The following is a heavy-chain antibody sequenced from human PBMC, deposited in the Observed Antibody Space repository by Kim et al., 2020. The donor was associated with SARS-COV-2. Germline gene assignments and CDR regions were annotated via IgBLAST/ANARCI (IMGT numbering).Heavy chain of an antibody. Sequence: SETLSLTCTVSGGSISSSSYYWGWIRQPPGKGLEWIGSIYYSGSTYYNPSLKSRVTISVDTSKNQFSLKLSSVTAADTAVYYCARLCSGGSCIDYWGQGTLVTVSS. CDR3: ARLCSGGSCIDY. CDR1: GGSISSSSYY. D-gene: IGHD2-15*01. J-gene: IGHJ4*02. V-gene: IGHV4-39*01. CDR2: IYYSGST.